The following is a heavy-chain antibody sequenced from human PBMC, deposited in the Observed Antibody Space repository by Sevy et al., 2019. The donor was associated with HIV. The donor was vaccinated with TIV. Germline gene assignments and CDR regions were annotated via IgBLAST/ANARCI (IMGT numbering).Heavy chain of an antibody. CDR2: ISGSGGST. Sequence: GGSLRLSCAASGFTFSSNAMSWVLQAPGKGLEWVSAISGSGGSTYYADSVKGRFTISRDNSKNTLYLQMNSLRAEDTAVYYCVNQGSGYYFDYWGQGTLVTVSS. J-gene: IGHJ4*02. V-gene: IGHV3-23*01. CDR1: GFTFSSNA. CDR3: VNQGSGYYFDY.